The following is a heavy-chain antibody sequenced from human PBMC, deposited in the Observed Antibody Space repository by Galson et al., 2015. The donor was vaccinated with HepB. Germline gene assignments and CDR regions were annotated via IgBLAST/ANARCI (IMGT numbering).Heavy chain of an antibody. V-gene: IGHV3-33*01. CDR2: IWNDGNNK. J-gene: IGHJ5*02. D-gene: IGHD2-2*01. CDR3: ARGRYCSTSKCYAGKEWFDP. CDR1: GFTFTNYG. Sequence: SLRLSCAASGFTFTNYGMHWVRQAPGKGLEWVAVIWNDGNNKYYADSVKGRFTISRDNSKNTLYLQMNSLSAEDTAVYYCARGRYCSTSKCYAGKEWFDPWGQGTLVTGSS.